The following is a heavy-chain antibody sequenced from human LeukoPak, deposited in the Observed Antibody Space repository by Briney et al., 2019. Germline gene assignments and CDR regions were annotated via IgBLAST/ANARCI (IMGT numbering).Heavy chain of an antibody. CDR2: IKQDGSEK. CDR1: GFTFSSFW. Sequence: GGSLRLSCEASGFTFSSFWMNWVRQAPGKGLEWVANIKQDGSEKHYADSVKGRFIISRDNAKNSLYLQMNSLRAEDTAVYYCARDHEQWLVYPEYFQHWGQGTLVTVSS. V-gene: IGHV3-7*01. D-gene: IGHD6-19*01. CDR3: ARDHEQWLVYPEYFQH. J-gene: IGHJ1*01.